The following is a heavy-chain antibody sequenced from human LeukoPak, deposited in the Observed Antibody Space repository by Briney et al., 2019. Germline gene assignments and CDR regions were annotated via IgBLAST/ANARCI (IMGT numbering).Heavy chain of an antibody. Sequence: SETLSLTCTVSGGSISSGDYYWSWIRQPPGKGLEWIGYIYYSGSTYYNPSLKSRVTISVDTSKNQFSLKLSSETAADTAVYYCARLDYGGNYFDYWGQGTLVTVSS. D-gene: IGHD4-23*01. CDR1: GGSISSGDYY. J-gene: IGHJ4*02. V-gene: IGHV4-30-4*01. CDR3: ARLDYGGNYFDY. CDR2: IYYSGST.